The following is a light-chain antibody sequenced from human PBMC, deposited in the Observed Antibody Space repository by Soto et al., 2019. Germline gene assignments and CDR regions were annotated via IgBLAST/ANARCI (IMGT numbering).Light chain of an antibody. CDR1: QSVRSNY. Sequence: EIVLTQSPGTLSLSPGERATLSCRASQSVRSNYLAWYQQKPGQAPRLLIYGASSRATGIPDRFSGSGSGTDFTLTISRLEPEDFAVYYCQQYGSSPWTFGQGTRVAIK. CDR2: GAS. CDR3: QQYGSSPWT. V-gene: IGKV3-20*01. J-gene: IGKJ1*01.